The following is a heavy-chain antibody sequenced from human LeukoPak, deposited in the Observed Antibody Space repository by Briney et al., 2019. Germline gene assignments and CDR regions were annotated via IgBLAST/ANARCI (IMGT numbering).Heavy chain of an antibody. CDR2: IHYSGGT. J-gene: IGHJ4*02. D-gene: IGHD2/OR15-2a*01. V-gene: IGHV4-59*08. CDR3: AGHHPRNTVDF. Sequence: SETLSLTCTVSDGSIRSAYWSWIRQPPGKGLEWMGYIHYSGGTQYNPSLNGRVTVSVDTSKNQFSLKLSSVTAADTAVYYCAGHHPRNTVDFWGQGTLVTVSS. CDR1: DGSIRSAY.